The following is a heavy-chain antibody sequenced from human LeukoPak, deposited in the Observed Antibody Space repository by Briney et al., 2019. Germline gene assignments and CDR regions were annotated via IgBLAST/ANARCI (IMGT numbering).Heavy chain of an antibody. CDR2: FYSDDKT. CDR1: AFTVSHTY. CDR3: ARLGSGYYFAFDL. V-gene: IGHV3-66*04. J-gene: IGHJ2*01. Sequence: TGGSLRLSCPASAFTVSHTYMGWVRQAPGRWLEGVSLFYSDDKTYYADSVKGRFTISRDTSKNTLSLQMHRLRDADTAVYYCARLGSGYYFAFDLWGRGTLVTVSS. D-gene: IGHD3-22*01.